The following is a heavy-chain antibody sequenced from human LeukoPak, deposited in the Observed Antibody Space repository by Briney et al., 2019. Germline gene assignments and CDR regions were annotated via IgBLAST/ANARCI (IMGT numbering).Heavy chain of an antibody. Sequence: ASVKVSCKVSGYTLIGLSLQWVRQPPGKGLEWMGGFDPEDGKTIYAQNFQGRITITEDTSTDTAYMELSSLTSDDTAVYFCAARTGQKTWQLLRGIWFLYWGQGTLVSVSS. D-gene: IGHD7-27*01. CDR1: GYTLIGLS. CDR3: AARTGQKTWQLLRGIWFLY. V-gene: IGHV1-24*01. J-gene: IGHJ4*02. CDR2: FDPEDGKT.